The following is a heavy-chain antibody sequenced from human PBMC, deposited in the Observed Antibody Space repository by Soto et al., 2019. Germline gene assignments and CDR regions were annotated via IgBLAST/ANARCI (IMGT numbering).Heavy chain of an antibody. V-gene: IGHV3-33*01. CDR3: ARDVRFLEWLPPHYGMDV. J-gene: IGHJ6*02. CDR2: IWYDGSNK. D-gene: IGHD3-3*01. CDR1: GFTFSSYG. Sequence: GGSLRLSCAASGFTFSSYGMHWVRQAPGKGLEWVAVIWYDGSNKYYADSVKGRFTISRDNSKNTLYLQMNSLRAEDTAVYYCARDVRFLEWLPPHYGMDVWGQGTTVTVSS.